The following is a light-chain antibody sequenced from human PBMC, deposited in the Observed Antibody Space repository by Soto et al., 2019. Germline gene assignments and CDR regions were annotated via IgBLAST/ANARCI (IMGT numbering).Light chain of an antibody. V-gene: IGKV3-11*01. CDR3: QQRYT. CDR2: DAS. CDR1: QSVSSY. J-gene: IGKJ2*01. Sequence: EIVLTQSPATLSLSPGERATLSCRASQSVSSYLAWYQQKPGQAPRLLIYDASNRATGIPARFSGSGSGTDFTLTISSLEPEDFAVSYCQQRYTFGQGTKLEIK.